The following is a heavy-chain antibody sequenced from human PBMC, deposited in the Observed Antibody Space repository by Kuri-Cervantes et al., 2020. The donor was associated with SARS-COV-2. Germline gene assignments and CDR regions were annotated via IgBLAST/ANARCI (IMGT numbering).Heavy chain of an antibody. D-gene: IGHD3-3*01. J-gene: IGHJ6*02. V-gene: IGHV3-48*02. CDR2: ISSSSSTI. CDR3: ARDLLNVWSGYYYYYGMDV. CDR1: GFTFSSYA. Sequence: GGSLRLSCAASGFTFSSYAMHWVRQAPGKGLEWGSYISSSSSTIYYADSVKGRFTISRDNAKNSLYLQMNSLRDEDTAVYYCARDLLNVWSGYYYYYGMDVWGQGTTVTVSS.